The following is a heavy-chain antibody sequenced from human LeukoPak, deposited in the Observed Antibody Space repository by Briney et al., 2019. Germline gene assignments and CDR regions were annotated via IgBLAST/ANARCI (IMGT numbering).Heavy chain of an antibody. Sequence: GGSLRLSCAASGFTFSSYSMNWVRQAPGKGLEWVSSISSSSSYIYYADSVKGRFTISRDNAKNSLYLQMNSLRAEDTAVYYCARDRGDIVVVVAATPSYYYYMDVWGKGTTVTVSS. CDR1: GFTFSSYS. J-gene: IGHJ6*03. V-gene: IGHV3-21*01. CDR3: ARDRGDIVVVVAATPSYYYYMDV. D-gene: IGHD2-15*01. CDR2: ISSSSSYI.